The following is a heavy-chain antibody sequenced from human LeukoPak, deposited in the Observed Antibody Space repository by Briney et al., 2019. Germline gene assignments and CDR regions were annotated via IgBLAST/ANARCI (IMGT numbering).Heavy chain of an antibody. CDR3: AKVSRYPYSSSPNWFYP. D-gene: IGHD6-13*01. V-gene: IGHV3-30*02. J-gene: IGHJ5*02. CDR1: GFTFSSYC. Sequence: PGGSLRLSCAASGFTFSSYCMHWVRQAPGRGLEWVAFIRYDGSNKYYADSVKGRFTISRDNSKNTLYLQMSSLRAEDTAVYYCAKVSRYPYSSSPNWFYPWGQGTLVTVSS. CDR2: IRYDGSNK.